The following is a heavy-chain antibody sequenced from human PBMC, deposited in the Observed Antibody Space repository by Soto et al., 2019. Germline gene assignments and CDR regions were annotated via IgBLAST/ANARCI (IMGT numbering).Heavy chain of an antibody. CDR2: VIPIFGTA. D-gene: IGHD3-22*01. V-gene: IGHV1-69*01. J-gene: IGHJ6*02. Sequence: QVQLVQSGASVKKPGPSVKVSCKASEGTFSSYVISWVRQAPGQGLEWMGGVIPIFGTANYAQKFQRRVMTTADDSKRTAYMVLSSLGSEDAAVYYSASPYVSSGRIRGVDYYYYGMDFGGQGTTVTV. CDR3: ASPYVSSGRIRGVDYYYYGMDF. CDR1: EGTFSSYV.